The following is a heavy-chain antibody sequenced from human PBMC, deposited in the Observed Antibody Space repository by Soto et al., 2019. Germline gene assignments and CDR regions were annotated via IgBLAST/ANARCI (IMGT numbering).Heavy chain of an antibody. CDR1: GGTFSSYA. V-gene: IGHV1-69*01. D-gene: IGHD2-2*01. J-gene: IGHJ6*02. CDR3: ARDGGPAAIADPDRDYYYGMDV. Sequence: QVQLVQSGAEVKKPGSSVKVSCKASGGTFSSYAISWVRQAPGQGLEWMGGIIPIFGTANYAQKFQGRVTTTADESTSTAYMELGSLRSEDTAVYYCARDGGPAAIADPDRDYYYGMDVWGQGTTVTVSS. CDR2: IIPIFGTA.